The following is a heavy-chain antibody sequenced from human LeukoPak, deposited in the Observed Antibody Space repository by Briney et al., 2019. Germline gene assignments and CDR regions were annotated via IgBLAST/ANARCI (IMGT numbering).Heavy chain of an antibody. CDR1: GFTFSSYA. V-gene: IGHV3-23*01. CDR2: VCGSGGST. Sequence: PGGSLRLSCAASGFTFSSYAMSWVRQAPGKGLEWVSAVCGSGGSTYYADSVKGRFTISRDNSKNTLYLEMNSLRAEDTAVYYCAKDMGLQRYYFDYWGQGTLVTVSS. J-gene: IGHJ4*02. CDR3: AKDMGLQRYYFDY. D-gene: IGHD5-24*01.